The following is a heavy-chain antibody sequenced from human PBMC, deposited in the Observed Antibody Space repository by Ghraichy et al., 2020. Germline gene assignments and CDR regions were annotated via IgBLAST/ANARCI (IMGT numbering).Heavy chain of an antibody. J-gene: IGHJ3*02. CDR3: TRGGRFLEWLPYAAFDI. V-gene: IGHV3-49*04. CDR2: IRSKAYGGTT. D-gene: IGHD3-3*01. Sequence: GGSLRLSCTSSRSTFDEYAMRWVRQAPGKGLAWVGYIRSKAYGGTTEYAASVKGRFTISSDDSKSIAYLQMNSLKTEDTAVYYCTRGGRFLEWLPYAAFDIWCQGTMVTVSS. CDR1: RSTFDEYA.